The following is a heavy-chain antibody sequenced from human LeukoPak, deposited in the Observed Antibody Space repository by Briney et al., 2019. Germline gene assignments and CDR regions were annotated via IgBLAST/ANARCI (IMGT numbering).Heavy chain of an antibody. CDR1: GFTFSTAW. V-gene: IGHV3-15*01. CDR2: IKSKIKGETT. CDR3: TTDRPHYDILTGYSGIYYYGMDV. D-gene: IGHD3-9*01. Sequence: GGSLRLSCAASGFTFSTAWMTWVRQAPGKGLELVGRIKSKIKGETTDYAAPVKGRFTISRDDSKNTLYLQMNSLKTEDAAVYYCTTDRPHYDILTGYSGIYYYGMDVWGQGTTVTVSS. J-gene: IGHJ6*02.